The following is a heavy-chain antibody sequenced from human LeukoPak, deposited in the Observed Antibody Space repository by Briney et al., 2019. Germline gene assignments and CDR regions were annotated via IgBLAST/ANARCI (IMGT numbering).Heavy chain of an antibody. CDR1: GFTFSSYG. Sequence: GGSLRLSCAASGFTFSSYGMHWVRQAPGKGLEWVAGISYDGSNKYYADSVKGRFTISRDNSKNTLYLQMNSLRAEDTAVYYCAKWSYVAPYDSSGNLDYWGQGTLVTVSS. CDR2: ISYDGSNK. CDR3: AKWSYVAPYDSSGNLDY. D-gene: IGHD3-22*01. V-gene: IGHV3-30*18. J-gene: IGHJ4*02.